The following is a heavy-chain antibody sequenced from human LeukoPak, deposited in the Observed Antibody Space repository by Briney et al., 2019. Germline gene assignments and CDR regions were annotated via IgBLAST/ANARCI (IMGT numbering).Heavy chain of an antibody. CDR1: GYSFTSYW. Sequence: GESLKIPCKGSGYSFTSYWIGWVRQMPGKGLEWMGIIYPGDSDTRYSPSFQGQVTISADKSISTAYLQWSSLKASDTAMYYCARPESDCGGDCYSEYFQHWGQGTLVTVSS. V-gene: IGHV5-51*01. D-gene: IGHD2-21*02. J-gene: IGHJ1*01. CDR3: ARPESDCGGDCYSEYFQH. CDR2: IYPGDSDT.